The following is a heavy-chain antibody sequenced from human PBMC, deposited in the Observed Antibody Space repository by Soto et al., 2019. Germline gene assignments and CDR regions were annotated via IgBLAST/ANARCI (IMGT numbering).Heavy chain of an antibody. Sequence: ASVKVSCKGSGYNFMKYGINWVRQAPGQGLEWVGWISPYSGYTHSAQKFHGRLTLTTDTAASTAYMELEVLRSADTALYFCAREATVLIPAAQLSHFDSWGHRTLVTVSS. CDR3: AREATVLIPAAQLSHFDS. V-gene: IGHV1-18*01. D-gene: IGHD2-2*01. CDR1: GYNFMKYG. J-gene: IGHJ4*01. CDR2: ISPYSGYT.